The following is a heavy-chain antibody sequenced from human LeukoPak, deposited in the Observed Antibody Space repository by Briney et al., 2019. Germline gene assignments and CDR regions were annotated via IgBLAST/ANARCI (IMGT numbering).Heavy chain of an antibody. CDR3: ARDSHPYYDRTYAAFDI. CDR2: IYSGGST. CDR1: GFTVSSNY. J-gene: IGHJ3*02. V-gene: IGHV3-53*01. Sequence: GGSLRLSCAASGFTVSSNYMSWVRQAPGKGLEWVSVIYSGGSTYYADSVKGRFTISRDNSKNTLYLQMNSLRAEDTAVYYCARDSHPYYDRTYAAFDIWGQGTMVTVSS. D-gene: IGHD3-22*01.